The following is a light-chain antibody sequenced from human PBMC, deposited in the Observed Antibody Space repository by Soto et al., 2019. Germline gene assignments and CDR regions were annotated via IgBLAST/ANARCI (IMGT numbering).Light chain of an antibody. V-gene: IGKV1-39*01. J-gene: IGKJ1*01. Sequence: DIQMTQSPSSLSASVGDRVTITCRASQSVSISSSSYLNWYQQKPGKAPKLLMSAASTLRSGVPSRFSGSGSGTDFNLTISSLQPEDFATYYCQQTYSSLWTFGQGTKVEIK. CDR3: QQTYSSLWT. CDR1: QSVSISSSSY. CDR2: AAS.